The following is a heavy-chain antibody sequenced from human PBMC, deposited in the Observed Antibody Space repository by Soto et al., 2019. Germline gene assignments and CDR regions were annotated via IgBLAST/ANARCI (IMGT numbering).Heavy chain of an antibody. CDR1: GGSISSYY. D-gene: IGHD6-13*01. CDR3: AIAGSTWRYFFDY. V-gene: IGHV4-59*01. Sequence: QVQLQESGPGLVKSSETLSLTCTVSGGSISSYYLTWIRQPPGKGLEWVGYVYYSGTTYYNPSLQSPFTISADTSNNQFSLKVKFVTAAYTDIYYCAIAGSTWRYFFDYWGQGSLVTFSS. J-gene: IGHJ4*02. CDR2: VYYSGTT.